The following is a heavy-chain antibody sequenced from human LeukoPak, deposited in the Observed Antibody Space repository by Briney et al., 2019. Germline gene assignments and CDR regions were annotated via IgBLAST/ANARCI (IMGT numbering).Heavy chain of an antibody. D-gene: IGHD5-24*01. CDR1: GGSISRGTYY. Sequence: SETLSLTCTVSGGSISRGTYYWTWIRQHPGKGLEWIGYIYSSRSTHYNPSLKGRLSIAVDTSKNQFSLRLNSVTAADTAVYYCAREDLEEGYFDYWGQGILVTVSS. CDR3: AREDLEEGYFDY. CDR2: IYSSRST. J-gene: IGHJ4*02. V-gene: IGHV4-31*03.